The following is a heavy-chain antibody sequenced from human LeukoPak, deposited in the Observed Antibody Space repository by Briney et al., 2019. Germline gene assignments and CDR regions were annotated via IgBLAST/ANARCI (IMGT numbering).Heavy chain of an antibody. D-gene: IGHD3-10*01. CDR1: GFSFSNYW. Sequence: GGSLRLSCVASGFSFSNYWMSWVRQAPGKGLEGVANIKQDGSDKYYVDSVKGRFTISRDNAKNSLYLQMNSLSAEDTAVYYCARDMGYYYGSGSYLYYYYYMDVWGKGTTVTISS. J-gene: IGHJ6*03. CDR2: IKQDGSDK. CDR3: ARDMGYYYGSGSYLYYYYYMDV. V-gene: IGHV3-7*01.